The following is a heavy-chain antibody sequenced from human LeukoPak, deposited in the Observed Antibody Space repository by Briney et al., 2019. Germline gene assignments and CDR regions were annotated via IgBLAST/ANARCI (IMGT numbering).Heavy chain of an antibody. J-gene: IGHJ2*01. Sequence: ASVKVSCKTSGYTFGDYYIHWVRQAPGQGLEYMGWINPDSGATKYAQKFQGRVIVTRDTSISTAYMDLGRLTSDDTAVYYCARGEPLSWGLGMGYFDLWGRGTLLTVSS. V-gene: IGHV1-2*02. CDR3: ARGEPLSWGLGMGYFDL. CDR2: INPDSGAT. CDR1: GYTFGDYY. D-gene: IGHD7-27*01.